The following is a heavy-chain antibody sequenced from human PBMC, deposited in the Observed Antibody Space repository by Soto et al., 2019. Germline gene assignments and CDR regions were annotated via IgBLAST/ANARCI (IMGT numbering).Heavy chain of an antibody. V-gene: IGHV3-30*02. CDR3: ARLVVVAPNDAFDI. CDR1: GFSFSNHG. J-gene: IGHJ3*02. D-gene: IGHD2-15*01. CDR2: IWFDGSNK. Sequence: GGSLRLSCAASGFSFSNHGMHWVRQAPGKGLQWVAFIWFDGSNKYYADSVKGRFTISRDNSKNTLYLQMNSLRAEDTAVYYCARLVVVAPNDAFDIWGQGTMVTVSS.